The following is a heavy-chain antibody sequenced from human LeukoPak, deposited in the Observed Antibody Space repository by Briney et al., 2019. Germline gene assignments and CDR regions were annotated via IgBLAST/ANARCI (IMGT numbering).Heavy chain of an antibody. D-gene: IGHD6-19*01. V-gene: IGHV3-23*01. J-gene: IGHJ4*02. CDR1: GFTFSSYA. Sequence: GGSLRLSCAVSGFTFSSYAMSWVSQAPGKGLEWVSGISGSGGSTSYADSVKGRFSVSRDNSKNTLYLQMNSLRAEGTALYYCARNISSGWYVDYWGPGTLVTVSS. CDR3: ARNISSGWYVDY. CDR2: ISGSGGST.